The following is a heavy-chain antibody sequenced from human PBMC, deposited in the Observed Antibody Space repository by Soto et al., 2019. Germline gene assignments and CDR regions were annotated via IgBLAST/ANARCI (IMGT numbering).Heavy chain of an antibody. Sequence: EVQQVESGGDLAQPGGSLRLSCAASGIAFSSSGMSWVRQAPGKGLEWVSYISASGSTIYYADSVQGRFTISRDNAKNSVYLQMNSLRDEDTAVYFCASERYSSGLNYYWGQGTLVTVSS. CDR3: ASERYSSGLNYY. D-gene: IGHD6-19*01. CDR2: ISASGSTI. CDR1: GIAFSSSG. J-gene: IGHJ4*02. V-gene: IGHV3-48*02.